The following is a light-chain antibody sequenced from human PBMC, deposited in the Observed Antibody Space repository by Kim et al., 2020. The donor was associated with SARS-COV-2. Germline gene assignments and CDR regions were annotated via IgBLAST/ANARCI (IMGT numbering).Light chain of an antibody. CDR3: QQYDSSSRWT. J-gene: IGKJ1*01. CDR2: GAS. Sequence: EIVLTQSPGTLSLSPGERATLSCRASQSVSGTYLAWYQQKPAQAPRLLIYGASSRATGIPDRFSGSGSGTDFTLTINRLEPEDFAVYYCQQYDSSSRWTFGQGTKVDIK. CDR1: QSVSGTY. V-gene: IGKV3-20*01.